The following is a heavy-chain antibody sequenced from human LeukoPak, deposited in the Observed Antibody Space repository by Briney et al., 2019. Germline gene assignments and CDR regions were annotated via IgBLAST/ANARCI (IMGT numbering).Heavy chain of an antibody. CDR3: AKISLRFLEWLLTS. Sequence: GASVKVSCKVSGYTLTELSMHWVRQAPGKGLEWRGGFDPEDGETIYAQKFQGRVTMTEDTSTDTAYMELSSLRSEETAVYSCAKISLRFLEWLLTSWGQGTLVTVSS. D-gene: IGHD3-3*01. CDR1: GYTLTELS. V-gene: IGHV1-24*01. J-gene: IGHJ5*02. CDR2: FDPEDGET.